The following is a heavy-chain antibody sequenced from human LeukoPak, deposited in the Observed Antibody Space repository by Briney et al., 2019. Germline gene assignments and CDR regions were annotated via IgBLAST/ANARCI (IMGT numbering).Heavy chain of an antibody. V-gene: IGHV1-69*13. Sequence: SVKVSCKASGYTFTSYGISWVRQAPGQGLEWMGGIIPIFGTANYAQKFQGRVTITADESTSTAYMELSSLRSEDTAVYYCARGRWELTLDYYYGMDVWGQGTTVAVSS. D-gene: IGHD1-26*01. CDR2: IIPIFGTA. CDR1: GYTFTSYG. CDR3: ARGRWELTLDYYYGMDV. J-gene: IGHJ6*02.